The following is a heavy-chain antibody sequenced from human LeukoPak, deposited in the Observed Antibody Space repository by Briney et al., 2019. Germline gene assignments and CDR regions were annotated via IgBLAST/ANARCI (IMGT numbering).Heavy chain of an antibody. Sequence: SETLSLTCAVYGGSFSGYYWSWIRQPPGKGLEWIGEINHSGSTNYNPSLKSRVTISVDTSKNQFSLKLSSVTAADTAVYYCAVPSGWVAWHCWGQGTLVTVSS. CDR2: INHSGST. CDR3: AVPSGWVAWHC. CDR1: GGSFSGYY. J-gene: IGHJ4*02. D-gene: IGHD6-19*01. V-gene: IGHV4-34*01.